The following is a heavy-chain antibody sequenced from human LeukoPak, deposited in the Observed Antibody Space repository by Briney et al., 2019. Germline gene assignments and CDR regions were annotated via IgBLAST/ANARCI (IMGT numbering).Heavy chain of an antibody. CDR2: IYPGDSDT. CDR1: GYSFTSYW. CDR3: ARQRSRNRYYYYYMDV. J-gene: IGHJ6*03. Sequence: GESLKISCKGSGYSFTSYWIGWVRQMPGKGLEWMVIIYPGDSDTRYSPSFQGQVTISADKSISTAYLQWSSLKASDTAMYYCARQRSRNRYYYYYMDVWGKGTTVTVSS. V-gene: IGHV5-51*01. D-gene: IGHD6-13*01.